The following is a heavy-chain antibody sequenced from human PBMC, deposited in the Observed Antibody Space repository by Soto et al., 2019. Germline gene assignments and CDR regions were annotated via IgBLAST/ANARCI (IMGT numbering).Heavy chain of an antibody. D-gene: IGHD5-12*01. Sequence: GGSLRLSCAASGFTFSSYSMNWVRQAPGKGLEWVSYISSSSSTIYYADSVKGRFTISRDNAKNSLYLQMNSLRAEDTAVYYCARDGTHFSGPTDYWGQGTLVTVSS. CDR2: ISSSSSTI. J-gene: IGHJ4*02. CDR3: ARDGTHFSGPTDY. V-gene: IGHV3-48*01. CDR1: GFTFSSYS.